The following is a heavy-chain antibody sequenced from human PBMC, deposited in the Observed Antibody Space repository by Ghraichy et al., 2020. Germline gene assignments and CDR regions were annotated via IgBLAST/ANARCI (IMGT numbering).Heavy chain of an antibody. CDR1: GGSISSYY. CDR2: IYYSGST. Sequence: SETLSLTCTVSGGSISSYYWSWIRQPPGKGLEWIGYIYYSGSTNYNPSLKSRVTISVDTSKNQFSLKLSSVTAADTAVYYCARLNGYSFDYWGQGTLVTVSS. D-gene: IGHD5-18*01. CDR3: ARLNGYSFDY. J-gene: IGHJ4*02. V-gene: IGHV4-59*08.